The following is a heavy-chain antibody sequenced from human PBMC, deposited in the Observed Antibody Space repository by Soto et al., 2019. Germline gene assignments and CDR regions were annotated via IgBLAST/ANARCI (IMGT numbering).Heavy chain of an antibody. V-gene: IGHV1-69*05. Sequence: QVQLVQSGAEVKKPGSSVKVSCKASGGTFSSYAISWVRQAPGQGLEWMGGIIPIFGTANYAQKFQGRVTITXXEXTXXAYMELSSLRSEDRAVYDCASTTSSGWPLENWFDPWGQGTLVTVSS. CDR2: IIPIFGTA. CDR3: ASTTSSGWPLENWFDP. CDR1: GGTFSSYA. D-gene: IGHD6-19*01. J-gene: IGHJ5*02.